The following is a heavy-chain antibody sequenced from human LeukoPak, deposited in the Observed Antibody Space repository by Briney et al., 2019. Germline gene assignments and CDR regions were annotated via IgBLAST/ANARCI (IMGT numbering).Heavy chain of an antibody. V-gene: IGHV3-23*01. CDR1: GFTVSNYA. J-gene: IGHJ4*02. CDR3: AKAPSAYGYSSFDF. CDR2: ISGSVGST. D-gene: IGHD5-18*01. Sequence: GGSLRLSCAASGFTVSNYAMTWVRQAPGKGLEWVSSISGSVGSTYYADSVKGRFTISRDSSKSTLFVQMHSLRAEDTAIYYCAKAPSAYGYSSFDFWGQGILVTVSS.